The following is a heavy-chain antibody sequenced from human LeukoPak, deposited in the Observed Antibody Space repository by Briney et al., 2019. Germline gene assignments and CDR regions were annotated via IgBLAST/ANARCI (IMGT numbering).Heavy chain of an antibody. CDR1: GYTFTGYY. D-gene: IGHD3-16*01. Sequence: ASVKVSCKASGYTFTGYYMHWVRQAPGQGLEWMGWINPNSACTYFAQKFQGRVTMNRDTSISTVYMELSRLRSDATAVYYCARGSVIITFEGVTRFDPWGQGTLVTVSS. J-gene: IGHJ5*02. CDR3: ARGSVIITFEGVTRFDP. CDR2: INPNSACT. V-gene: IGHV1-2*02.